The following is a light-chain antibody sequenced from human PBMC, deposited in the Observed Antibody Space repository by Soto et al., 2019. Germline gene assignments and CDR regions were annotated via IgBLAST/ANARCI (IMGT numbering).Light chain of an antibody. CDR3: QQSYSTPQT. V-gene: IGKV1-39*01. CDR2: AAS. Sequence: DIQMTQSPSSLSASVGDRVTITCRASQSISIYLNWYQLKPGKAPKLLIYAASSLQSGVPSRFSGSGSGTDFTLTISSLQPEDFATYYCQQSYSTPQTFGQGTKVDIK. J-gene: IGKJ1*01. CDR1: QSISIY.